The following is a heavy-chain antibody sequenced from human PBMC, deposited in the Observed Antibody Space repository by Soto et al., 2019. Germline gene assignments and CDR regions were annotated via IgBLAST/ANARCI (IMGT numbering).Heavy chain of an antibody. Sequence: QVQLVQSGAEVKKPGASVKVSCKASGYTFTSYYMHWVRQAPGQGLEWMGIINPSGGSTSYAQKFQGRVTMTRDTSTSKVYMELSSLRSEDTAVYYCARSLITMIVVTDAFDIWGQGTMVTVSS. V-gene: IGHV1-46*03. D-gene: IGHD3-22*01. CDR1: GYTFTSYY. CDR2: INPSGGST. J-gene: IGHJ3*02. CDR3: ARSLITMIVVTDAFDI.